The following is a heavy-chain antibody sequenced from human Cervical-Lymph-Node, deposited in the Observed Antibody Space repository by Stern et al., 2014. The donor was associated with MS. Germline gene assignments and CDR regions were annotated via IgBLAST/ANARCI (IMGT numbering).Heavy chain of an antibody. CDR2: ISGSGSST. V-gene: IGHV3-23*04. Sequence: EDQLVESGGGLVQPGGSLRLSCTGSGFTFSTYAMSWVRQAPGQGLEWVSTISGSGSSTYYIDSVKGRFTISRDNSRNTLYLQMSSLRAEDTAVYYCARGSGVYWGQGTLVTVSS. CDR1: GFTFSTYA. CDR3: ARGSGVY. J-gene: IGHJ4*02. D-gene: IGHD7-27*01.